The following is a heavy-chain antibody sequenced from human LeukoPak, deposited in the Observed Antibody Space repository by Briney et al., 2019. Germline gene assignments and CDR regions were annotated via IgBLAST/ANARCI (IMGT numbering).Heavy chain of an antibody. J-gene: IGHJ6*02. Sequence: SETLSLTCAVYGGSFSGYYWSWIRQPPGKGLEWIGEINHRGSTNYNPSLKSRVTISVDTSKNQFSLKLSSVTAADTAVYYCARGNYGMDVWGQGTTVTVSS. V-gene: IGHV4-34*01. CDR1: GGSFSGYY. CDR2: INHRGST. CDR3: ARGNYGMDV.